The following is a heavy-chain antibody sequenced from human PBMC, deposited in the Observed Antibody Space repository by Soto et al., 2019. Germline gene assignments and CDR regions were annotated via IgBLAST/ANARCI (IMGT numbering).Heavy chain of an antibody. D-gene: IGHD5-12*01. CDR2: IVPVFGRP. Sequence: ASVKVSCKATGGSFSNFVISWVRQAPGQGLEWMGGIVPVFGRPNYAQRLRGRLTITPDESTSTGYMELISLRSDDSAVYDCAREGSGYNVWGQGSQVTVS. CDR3: AREGSGYNV. V-gene: IGHV1-69*13. CDR1: GGSFSNFV. J-gene: IGHJ4*02.